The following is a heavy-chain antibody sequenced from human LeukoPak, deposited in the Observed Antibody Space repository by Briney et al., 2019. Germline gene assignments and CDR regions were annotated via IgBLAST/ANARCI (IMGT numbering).Heavy chain of an antibody. CDR1: GFTFSSYS. CDR2: ISSSSYI. D-gene: IGHD4-17*01. Sequence: GGSLRLSCAASGFTFSSYSMSWVRQAPGKGLEWVSSISSSSYIYYADSVKGRFTISRDNAKNSLYLQMNSLRAEDTAVYYCARDATVTDFDYWGQGTLVTVSS. V-gene: IGHV3-21*01. J-gene: IGHJ4*02. CDR3: ARDATVTDFDY.